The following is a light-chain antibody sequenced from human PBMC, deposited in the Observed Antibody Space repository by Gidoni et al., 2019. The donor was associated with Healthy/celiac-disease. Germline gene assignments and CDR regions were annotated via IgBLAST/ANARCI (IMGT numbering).Light chain of an antibody. Sequence: SVGDRVTITCRASQSISSWLAWYQQKPGKAPKLLIYDASSLESGVPSRFSGSGSGTEFTLTSSSLQPDDFATYYCQQYNSYRWTFGQGTKVEIK. CDR1: QSISSW. CDR3: QQYNSYRWT. CDR2: DAS. J-gene: IGKJ1*01. V-gene: IGKV1-5*01.